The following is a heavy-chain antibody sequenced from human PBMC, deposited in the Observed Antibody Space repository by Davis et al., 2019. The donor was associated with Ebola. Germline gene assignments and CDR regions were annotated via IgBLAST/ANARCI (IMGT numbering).Heavy chain of an antibody. Sequence: MPSETLSLTCTVSGGSISGYYWSWIRQTPGKGLEWIGYIYHSGSTTYNPSLKSRVTISIDTSKNHFSLNLRSVTAADTAMYFCARVSDGWGISDHWGQGTQVTVSS. J-gene: IGHJ5*02. CDR1: GGSISGYY. V-gene: IGHV4-59*01. CDR2: IYHSGST. D-gene: IGHD3-16*01. CDR3: ARVSDGWGISDH.